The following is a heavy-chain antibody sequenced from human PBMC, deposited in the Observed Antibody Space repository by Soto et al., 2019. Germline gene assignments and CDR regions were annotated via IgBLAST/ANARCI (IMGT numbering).Heavy chain of an antibody. Sequence: SQTLSLTCAISGDSVSSNSAAWNWIRQSPSRGLEWLGRTYYRSKWYNDYAVSAKSRITINPDTSKNQFSLQLNSVTPEDTAVYYCARGDVSSGSYYLHYYYGMDVWGQGTTVTVSS. J-gene: IGHJ6*02. V-gene: IGHV6-1*01. CDR1: GDSVSSNSAA. CDR3: ARGDVSSGSYYLHYYYGMDV. CDR2: TYYRSKWYN. D-gene: IGHD1-26*01.